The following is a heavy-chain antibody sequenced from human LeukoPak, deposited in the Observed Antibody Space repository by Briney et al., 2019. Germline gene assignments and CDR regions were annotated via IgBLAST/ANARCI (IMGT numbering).Heavy chain of an antibody. D-gene: IGHD3-22*01. CDR1: GFTFDDYG. J-gene: IGHJ4*02. Sequence: GGSLRLSCAASGFTFDDYGMSWVRQAPGKGLEWVSGINWNGGSTGYADSVKGRFTISRDNAKNTLYLQMNSLKAEDTALYYCARDRHDYSAYYLGYWGQGTLVTVSS. CDR2: INWNGGST. CDR3: ARDRHDYSAYYLGY. V-gene: IGHV3-20*04.